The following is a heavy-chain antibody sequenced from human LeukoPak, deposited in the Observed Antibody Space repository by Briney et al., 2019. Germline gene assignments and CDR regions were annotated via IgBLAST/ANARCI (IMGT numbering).Heavy chain of an antibody. CDR1: GLTFSSYA. CDR3: ARELGPFGDYVPDY. CDR2: ISRKGGST. V-gene: IGHV3-64*01. D-gene: IGHD4-17*01. Sequence: GLSLRLSCAAAGLTFSSYAMHWVRQPPGEGLECVTAISRKGGSTYYANCVEGRYTISRHNSKNTLYLQTGSLRAGDTSVCDCARELGPFGDYVPDYWGEGTLVTVSS. J-gene: IGHJ4*02.